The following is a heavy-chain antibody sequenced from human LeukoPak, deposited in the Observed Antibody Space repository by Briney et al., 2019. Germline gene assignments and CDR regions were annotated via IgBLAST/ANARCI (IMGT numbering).Heavy chain of an antibody. CDR1: GFTISSYE. D-gene: IGHD3-10*01. CDR3: ARDGLGFSGAFGHWFDP. Sequence: GGSLRLSCAASGFTISSYEMNWVRQAPGKGLEWVSYISSSGTTIYYADSVKGRFTIPRDSAKNSLYLQMNSLRAEDTAVYYCARDGLGFSGAFGHWFDPWGQGTLVTVSS. J-gene: IGHJ5*02. V-gene: IGHV3-48*03. CDR2: ISSSGTTI.